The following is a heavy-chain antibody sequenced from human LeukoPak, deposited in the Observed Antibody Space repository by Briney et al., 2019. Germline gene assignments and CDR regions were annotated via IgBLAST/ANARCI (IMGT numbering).Heavy chain of an antibody. CDR1: GFTFSSYW. CDR3: ARTYYYGSGRYYRSFYVMDV. Sequence: GGSLRLSCAASGFTFSSYWMSGVRQAPGKGLEWVTNINQDGSEKYYVDSVKGRFTISRDNAKNSLYLQMNSLRAEDTAVYYCARTYYYGSGRYYRSFYVMDVWGQGATVTVSS. V-gene: IGHV3-7*05. D-gene: IGHD3-10*01. J-gene: IGHJ6*02. CDR2: INQDGSEK.